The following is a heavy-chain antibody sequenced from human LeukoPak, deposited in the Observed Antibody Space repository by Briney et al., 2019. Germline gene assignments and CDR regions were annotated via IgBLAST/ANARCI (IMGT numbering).Heavy chain of an antibody. D-gene: IGHD3-16*01. V-gene: IGHV1-18*01. CDR2: ISAYNGNT. Sequence: ASVKVSCKASGYTFTSYGISWVRQAPGQGLEWMGWISAYNGNTNYAQKLQGRVTMTTDTSTSTAYMELRSLRSDDTAVYYCGSSPYVWGIDHWGQGTPVTVSS. CDR3: GSSPYVWGIDH. J-gene: IGHJ4*02. CDR1: GYTFTSYG.